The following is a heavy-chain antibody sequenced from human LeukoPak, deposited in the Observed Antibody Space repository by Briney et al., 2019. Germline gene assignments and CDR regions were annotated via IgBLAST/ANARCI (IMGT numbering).Heavy chain of an antibody. V-gene: IGHV1-2*02. J-gene: IGHJ6*02. CDR2: INPNSGGT. D-gene: IGHD2-2*01. CDR3: ARTKHGVVVPAAKAGYYYGMDV. Sequence: ASVKVSCKASGYTFTGYYMHWVRQAPGQGLEWMGWINPNSGGTNYAQKFQGRVTMTRDTSISAAYMELSRLRSDDTAVYYCARTKHGVVVPAAKAGYYYGMDVWGQGTTVTVSS. CDR1: GYTFTGYY.